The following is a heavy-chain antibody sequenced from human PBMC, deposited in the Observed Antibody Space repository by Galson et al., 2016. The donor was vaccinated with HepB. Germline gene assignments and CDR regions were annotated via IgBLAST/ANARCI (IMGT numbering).Heavy chain of an antibody. V-gene: IGHV4-39*01. D-gene: IGHD1-26*01. CDR1: GAPASSDY. J-gene: IGHJ6*02. Sequence: SETLSLTCSVSGAPASSDYWGWIRQPPGKGLEWIGSMYYSGSTNYNPSLKSRVTISVDTAKNQFSLKLKSVTAADTAVYYCARHPPSGYYYYGLDVWGQGTTVTVSS. CDR3: ARHPPSGYYYYGLDV. CDR2: MYYSGST.